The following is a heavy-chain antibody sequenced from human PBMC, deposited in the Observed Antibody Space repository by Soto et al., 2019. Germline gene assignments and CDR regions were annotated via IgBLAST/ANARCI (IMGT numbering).Heavy chain of an antibody. D-gene: IGHD1-1*01. J-gene: IGHJ4*02. V-gene: IGHV1-3*01. CDR3: ARGRWTQTTADYYLDY. CDR1: GYTFSSYA. CDR2: INAGNGKT. Sequence: QVQLVQSGAEMKKPGASVKVSCKASGYTFSSYAMHWVRQAPGQRPEWMGWINAGNGKTKYSEKLQGRVTITRDTSATTAYMELSSLRSEDTAVYNCARGRWTQTTADYYLDYWGQRTLVTVSS.